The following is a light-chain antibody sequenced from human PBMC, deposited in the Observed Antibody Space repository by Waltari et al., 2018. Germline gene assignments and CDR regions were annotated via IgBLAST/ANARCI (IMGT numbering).Light chain of an antibody. Sequence: EIVLTQSPATLSLSPGARATLSCWASQSISSHIAWYQHKPGQAPRLLVYDASNRATGIPARFSGSGSGTDFTLTSGSLEPEDFAVYYCQHGHTWPLSFGGGTKVEI. J-gene: IGKJ4*01. CDR1: QSISSH. V-gene: IGKV3-11*01. CDR3: QHGHTWPLS. CDR2: DAS.